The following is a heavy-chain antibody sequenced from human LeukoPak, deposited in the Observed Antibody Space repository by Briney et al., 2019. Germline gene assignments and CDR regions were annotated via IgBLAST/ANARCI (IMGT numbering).Heavy chain of an antibody. D-gene: IGHD2-15*01. CDR1: GYTFTNYG. J-gene: IGHJ4*02. CDR2: ISGYNGDT. V-gene: IGHV1-18*01. Sequence: SVKVSCKASGYTFTNYGISWVRQAPGQGLEWMGWISGYNGDTKYAQKVQGRVTMTTDTSTSTAYMELRSLRSDDTAVYYCARDLVVAASSSIDEWGQGTLVTVSS. CDR3: ARDLVVAASSSIDE.